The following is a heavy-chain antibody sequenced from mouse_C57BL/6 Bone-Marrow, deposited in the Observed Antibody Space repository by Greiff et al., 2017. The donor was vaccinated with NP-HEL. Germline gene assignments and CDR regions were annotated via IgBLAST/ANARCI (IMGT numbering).Heavy chain of an antibody. D-gene: IGHD1-1*01. J-gene: IGHJ2*01. Sequence: DVQLQESGPGLVKPSQSLSLTCSVTGYSITSGYYWNWIRQFPGNKLEWMGYISYDGSNNYNPSLKNRISITRDTSKNQFFLKLNSVTTEDTATYYCARAFTTVVATDYWGQGTTLTVSS. V-gene: IGHV3-6*01. CDR3: ARAFTTVVATDY. CDR2: ISYDGSN. CDR1: GYSITSGYY.